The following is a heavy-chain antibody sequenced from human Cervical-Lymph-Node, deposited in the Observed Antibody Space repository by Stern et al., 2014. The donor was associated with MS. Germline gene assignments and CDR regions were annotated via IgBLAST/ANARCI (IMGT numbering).Heavy chain of an antibody. J-gene: IGHJ6*02. D-gene: IGHD3-16*01. Sequence: VQLVESGGGVVQPGRSLRLSCVASGFTFSSYGMHLVRQAPGKGLGWVTVIWHDGSIKQYADSVMGRFTISKDNDRSTLYLQMNSLRAEDTAVYYCARGGLWGAYAPMDVWGQGTTVTVSS. V-gene: IGHV3-33*01. CDR2: IWHDGSIK. CDR3: ARGGLWGAYAPMDV. CDR1: GFTFSSYG.